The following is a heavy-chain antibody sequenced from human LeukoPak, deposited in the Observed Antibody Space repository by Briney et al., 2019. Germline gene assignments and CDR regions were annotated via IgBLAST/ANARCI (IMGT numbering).Heavy chain of an antibody. Sequence: PGGSLRLSCAASGFTFSSYAMSWVRQAPGKGLEWVSAIRASGGSTYYADSVKGRFTISRDNSKNTLYLQMNSLRAEDTAVYYCANSIAAAGKRGLGGAFDIWGQGTMVTVSS. CDR2: IRASGGST. V-gene: IGHV3-23*01. J-gene: IGHJ3*02. D-gene: IGHD6-13*01. CDR3: ANSIAAAGKRGLGGAFDI. CDR1: GFTFSSYA.